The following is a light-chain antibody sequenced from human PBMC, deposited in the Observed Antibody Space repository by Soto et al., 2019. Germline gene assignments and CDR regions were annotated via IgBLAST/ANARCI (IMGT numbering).Light chain of an antibody. V-gene: IGKV1-5*01. J-gene: IGKJ1*01. CDR2: DAS. CDR3: QQYDSYSPWT. Sequence: DIQMTQSPSTLSASVGDRVTITCRASQSISSSLAWYQQEPGKAPKLLIYDASSLESGVPSRFSGSGSGTEFTLTISSLQPDDFATYYCQQYDSYSPWTFGQGTKVDIK. CDR1: QSISSS.